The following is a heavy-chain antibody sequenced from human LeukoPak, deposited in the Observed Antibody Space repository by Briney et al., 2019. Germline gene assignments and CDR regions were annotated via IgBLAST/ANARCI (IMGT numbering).Heavy chain of an antibody. CDR3: AAALVFDYSIISDH. J-gene: IGHJ4*02. CDR1: VYTFTGYY. Sequence: ASVKVTCKTSVYTFTGYYMHWVRQAPAQGLQWMGWINLNSGGSNYAQRFQGRVTMTRDTPISTGYMELRRLRSDDTAIYYCAAALVFDYSIISDHWGQGTLVTVSS. D-gene: IGHD4-11*01. V-gene: IGHV1-2*02. CDR2: INLNSGGS.